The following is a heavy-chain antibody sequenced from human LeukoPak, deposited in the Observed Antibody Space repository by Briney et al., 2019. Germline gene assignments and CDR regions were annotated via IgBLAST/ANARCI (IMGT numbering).Heavy chain of an antibody. V-gene: IGHV3-48*02. J-gene: IGHJ6*02. Sequence: GGSLRLSCAASGFAFSNYNMNWVRQAPGKGLEWISYIGYSGSSIHYADSVRGRFTISRDNAKNSLYLQMNSLRDEDTAVYYCAREMVTMIVVVRTSYGMDVWGQGTTVTVSS. CDR1: GFAFSNYN. CDR3: AREMVTMIVVVRTSYGMDV. D-gene: IGHD3-22*01. CDR2: IGYSGSSI.